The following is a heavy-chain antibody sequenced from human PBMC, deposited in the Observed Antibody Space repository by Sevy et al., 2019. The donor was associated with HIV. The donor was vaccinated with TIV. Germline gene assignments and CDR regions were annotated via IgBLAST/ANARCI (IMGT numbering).Heavy chain of an antibody. CDR1: GETILHYI. Sequence: WASVKVSCKASGETILHYILNWVRQAPGQGLEWMGGIIPSSGTANYAQDFQGRVTINADDSTYTVYMEVSSLRSADTAIYYCATLFSCGGACYYFDIWGQGTLVTVSS. D-gene: IGHD2-21*02. CDR3: ATLFSCGGACYYFDI. J-gene: IGHJ4*02. CDR2: IIPSSGTA. V-gene: IGHV1-69*13.